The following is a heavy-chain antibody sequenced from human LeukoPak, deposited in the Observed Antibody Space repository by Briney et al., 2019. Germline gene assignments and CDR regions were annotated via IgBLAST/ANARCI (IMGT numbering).Heavy chain of an antibody. V-gene: IGHV3-23*01. J-gene: IGHJ4*02. Sequence: GGSLRXXCAXSGXXFSSYAMXWVRQAPGKGLEWVSAISGSGGSTYYADSVKGRFTISRDNSKNTLYLQMNSLRAEDTAVYYCAKEILWFGELLPNYFDYWGQGTLVTVSS. CDR3: AKEILWFGELLPNYFDY. CDR1: GXXFSSYA. CDR2: ISGSGGST. D-gene: IGHD3-10*01.